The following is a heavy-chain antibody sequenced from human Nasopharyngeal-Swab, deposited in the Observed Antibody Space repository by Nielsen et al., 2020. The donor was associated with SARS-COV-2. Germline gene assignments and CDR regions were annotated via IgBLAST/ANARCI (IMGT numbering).Heavy chain of an antibody. D-gene: IGHD2-15*01. CDR2: INPNTGDT. J-gene: IGHJ4*02. CDR3: VKDGQPPGP. CDR1: GYIFIGYY. V-gene: IGHV1-2*06. Sequence: ASVKVSCKASGYIFIGYYMHWVRQAPGQGLEWMGRINPNTGDTNYARKFQGRVSMTRDTALTSVYMELTGLTSDDTAVYFCVKDGQPPGPWGQGTLVTVSS.